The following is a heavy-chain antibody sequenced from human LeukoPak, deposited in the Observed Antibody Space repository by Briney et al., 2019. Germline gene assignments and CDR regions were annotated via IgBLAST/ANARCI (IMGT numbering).Heavy chain of an antibody. CDR2: IHYSEST. J-gene: IGHJ4*02. CDR1: GGSISTYY. CDR3: ASGGGGYRQPLDY. Sequence: SQTLSLTCPVSGGSISTYYWSWIRQPPGKGLEWTGYIHYSESTNYNPSFKSRVTISVDTSKNQFSLKMSSVTPADAAVYYCASGGGGYRQPLDYWGQGTLVTVSS. V-gene: IGHV4-59*01. D-gene: IGHD3-22*01.